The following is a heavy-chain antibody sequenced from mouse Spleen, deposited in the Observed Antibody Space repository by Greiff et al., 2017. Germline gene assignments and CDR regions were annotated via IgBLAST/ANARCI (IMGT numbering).Heavy chain of an antibody. CDR2: IHPSDSDT. V-gene: IGHV1-74*01. D-gene: IGHD1-2*01. J-gene: IGHJ2*01. Sequence: VQLQQPGAELVKPGASVKVSCKASGYTFTSYWMHWVKQRPGQGLEWIGRIHPSDSDTNYNQKFKGKATLTVDKPSSTAYMQLSSLTSEDSAVYYCARQGDYGPYYFDYWGQGTTLTVSS. CDR1: GYTFTSYW. CDR3: ARQGDYGPYYFDY.